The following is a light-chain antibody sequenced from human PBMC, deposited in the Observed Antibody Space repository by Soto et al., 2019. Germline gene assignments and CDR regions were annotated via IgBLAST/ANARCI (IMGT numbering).Light chain of an antibody. CDR1: SSDVGAYNY. CDR3: SSYAGSSWV. CDR2: DVS. J-gene: IGLJ3*02. Sequence: QSALTQPPSASGSPGQSVTISCTGTSSDVGAYNYVSWYQQHPGKAPKLMIYDVSKRPSGVPYRFSGSKSGNAASLTVSGLQGEDEADYYCSSYAGSSWVFGVGTKVTVL. V-gene: IGLV2-8*01.